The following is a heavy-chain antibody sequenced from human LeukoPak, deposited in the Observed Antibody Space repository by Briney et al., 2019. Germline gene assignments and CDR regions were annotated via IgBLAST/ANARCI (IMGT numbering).Heavy chain of an antibody. CDR3: ARELAVPATGY. J-gene: IGHJ4*02. CDR2: ISSSGATI. V-gene: IGHV3-48*01. Sequence: PGGSLRLSSAASGFTFCSYSMNWLRHAPGKGLEGVSYISSSGATIYYADSVKGRFTISRDNAKNSLYLQMNSLRAEDTAVYYCARELAVPATGYWGQGTLVTVSS. D-gene: IGHD2-15*01. CDR1: GFTFCSYS.